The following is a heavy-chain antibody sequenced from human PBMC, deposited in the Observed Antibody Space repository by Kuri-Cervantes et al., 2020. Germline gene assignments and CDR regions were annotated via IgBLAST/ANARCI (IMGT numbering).Heavy chain of an antibody. CDR2: IYYSGST. Sequence: SGPTLVKPTETLTLTCTVSGFSLSNARMGVSWIRQPPGKGLEWIGSIYYSGSTYYNPSLKSRVTISVDTSKNQFSLKLNSVTAADTAVYYCARGENYSIITIFGVIIRGNWFDPWGQGTLVTVSS. CDR3: ARGENYSIITIFGVIIRGNWFDP. V-gene: IGHV4-39*07. CDR1: GFSLSNARMG. J-gene: IGHJ5*02. D-gene: IGHD3-3*01.